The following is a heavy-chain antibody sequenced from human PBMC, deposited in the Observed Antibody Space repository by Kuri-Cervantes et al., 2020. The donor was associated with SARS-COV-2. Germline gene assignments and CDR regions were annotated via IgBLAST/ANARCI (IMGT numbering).Heavy chain of an antibody. CDR3: ARAHYDSSGYYPNWFDP. CDR1: GYSISSGYY. D-gene: IGHD3-22*01. Sequence: SETLSLTCAVSGYSISSGYYWGWIRQPPGKGLEWIGSIYHSGSTNFNPSLKSRVTISIDTSNNPFSLKPTSVTAADTAVYYCARAHYDSSGYYPNWFDPWGKGTLVTVSS. J-gene: IGHJ5*02. V-gene: IGHV4-38-2*01. CDR2: IYHSGST.